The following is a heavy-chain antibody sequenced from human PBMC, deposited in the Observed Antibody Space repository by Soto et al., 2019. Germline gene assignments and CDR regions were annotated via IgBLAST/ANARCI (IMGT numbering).Heavy chain of an antibody. J-gene: IGHJ4*02. D-gene: IGHD3-22*01. CDR2: IIPIFGTA. CDR3: ARGRRPLIGGRYDTSGYFDY. Sequence: SVKVSCKASGGTFSSYAISWVRQAPGQGLEWMGGIIPIFGTANYAQKFQGRVTITADKSTSTAYMELSSLRSEDTAVYYCARGRRPLIGGRYDTSGYFDYWGQGTLVTVSS. V-gene: IGHV1-69*06. CDR1: GGTFSSYA.